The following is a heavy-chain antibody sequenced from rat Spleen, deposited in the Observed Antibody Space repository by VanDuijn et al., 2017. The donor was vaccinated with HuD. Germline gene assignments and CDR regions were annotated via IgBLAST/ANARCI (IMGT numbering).Heavy chain of an antibody. J-gene: IGHJ2*01. V-gene: IGHV5-29*01. CDR3: ARDSSQYYFDY. D-gene: IGHD1-2*01. CDR2: IRYDGNNT. CDR1: GFSFSNYG. Sequence: EVQLVESGGGLVQPGRSLKLSCAASGFSFSNYGMAWVRQAPTKGLEWVATIRYDGNNTYYRDSVKGRFTVSRDNAKSTLHLQMDSLKSEDTATYYCARDSSQYYFDYWGQGVMVTVSS.